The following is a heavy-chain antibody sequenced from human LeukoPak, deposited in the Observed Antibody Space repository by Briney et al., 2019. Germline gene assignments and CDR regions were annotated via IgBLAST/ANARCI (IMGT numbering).Heavy chain of an antibody. Sequence: GGSLRLSCAPSGFTFADYSMNWVRQAPGKGLEWVASISTVSTYTFYADSVKGRFSISRDNVRNLLYLQMSSLGVEDTAVYYCARDGSGFYLYNYMDVWGKGTTVTVSS. D-gene: IGHD6-25*01. CDR1: GFTFADYS. CDR2: ISTVSTYT. J-gene: IGHJ6*03. V-gene: IGHV3-21*06. CDR3: ARDGSGFYLYNYMDV.